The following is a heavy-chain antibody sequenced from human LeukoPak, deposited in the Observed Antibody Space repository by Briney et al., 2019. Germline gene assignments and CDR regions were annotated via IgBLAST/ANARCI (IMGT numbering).Heavy chain of an antibody. V-gene: IGHV3-9*01. D-gene: IGHD6-13*01. CDR2: ISWNSGSI. Sequence: GGSLRLSCAASGFTFDDYAMHWVRQAPGKGLEWVSDISWNSGSIGYADSVKGRFTISRDNAQNSLYLQMNSLRAEDTALYYCAKSRGGGIAAATAYFDYWGQGTLVTVSS. CDR3: AKSRGGGIAAATAYFDY. J-gene: IGHJ4*02. CDR1: GFTFDDYA.